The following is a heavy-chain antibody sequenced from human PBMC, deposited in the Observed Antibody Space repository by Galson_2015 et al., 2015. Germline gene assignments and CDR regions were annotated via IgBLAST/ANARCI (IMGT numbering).Heavy chain of an antibody. Sequence: LRLSCAASGFTFTTYAMHWVRQAPGKGLEWLAFISYDGGDKFYADSVKGRFSISRDDDENTLFLQLNGLTVEDTAVYSCARASRTGYFYYYMDAWGRGTTVTVSS. CDR1: GFTFTTYA. J-gene: IGHJ6*03. CDR2: ISYDGGDK. D-gene: IGHD2-2*01. V-gene: IGHV3-30*01. CDR3: ARASRTGYFYYYMDA.